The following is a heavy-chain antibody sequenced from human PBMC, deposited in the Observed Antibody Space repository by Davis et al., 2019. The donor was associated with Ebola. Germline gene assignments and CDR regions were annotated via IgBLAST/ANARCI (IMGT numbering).Heavy chain of an antibody. Sequence: PGGSLRLSCAASGFTFSDFSMNWVRQAPGKALEWISFITSGSNAIHYADSVKGRFTVSRDNVKNSLFLAMSSLRDEDSAVYYCVRDYIFAFDLWGQGARVTVSS. CDR1: GFTFSDFS. D-gene: IGHD4-11*01. CDR2: ITSGSNAI. CDR3: VRDYIFAFDL. V-gene: IGHV3-48*02. J-gene: IGHJ5*02.